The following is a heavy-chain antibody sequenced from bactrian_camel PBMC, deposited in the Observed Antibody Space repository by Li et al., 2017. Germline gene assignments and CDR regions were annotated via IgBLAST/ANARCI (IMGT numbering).Heavy chain of an antibody. Sequence: VQLVESGGGSVQAGGSLNLSCAASEGADGRRCMGWFRQAPGKRREVVAAIYGGRTFYADSVTGRFTISQDNAKKTTYLQMNNLRPEDTATYYCAADLDHDARWYAGKCDFKYWGQRTQVTVS. J-gene: IGHJ4*01. D-gene: IGHD6*01. CDR3: AADLDHDARWYAGKCDFKY. CDR2: IYGGRT. V-gene: IGHV3S53*01. CDR1: EGADGRRC.